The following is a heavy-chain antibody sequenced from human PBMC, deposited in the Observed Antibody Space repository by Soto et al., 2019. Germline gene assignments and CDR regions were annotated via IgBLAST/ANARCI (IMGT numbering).Heavy chain of an antibody. CDR3: ARLDSSGPGDY. D-gene: IGHD6-19*01. CDR2: IYSSGTT. Sequence: SETLSLTCTVSSGSIINGHYSWGWIRQPPGKGLEWLGQIYSSGTTQYNPYLKSRVTISLDKSKNQFSLKLISVTAADTAVYYCARLDSSGPGDYWGQGTLVTVSS. CDR1: SGSIINGHYS. J-gene: IGHJ4*02. V-gene: IGHV4-39*01.